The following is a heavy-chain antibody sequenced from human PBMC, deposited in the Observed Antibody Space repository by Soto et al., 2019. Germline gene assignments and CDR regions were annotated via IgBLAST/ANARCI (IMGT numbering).Heavy chain of an antibody. V-gene: IGHV3-9*01. CDR2: ISWNSGSI. CDR3: ARGPPSRYYYDSSGYYDY. Sequence: GGSLRLSCAASGFTFDDYAMHWVRQAPGKGLEWVSGISWNSGSIGYADSVKGRFTISRDNAKNSLYLQMNSLRAEDTALYYCARGPPSRYYYDSSGYYDYWGQGTLVTVSS. CDR1: GFTFDDYA. D-gene: IGHD3-22*01. J-gene: IGHJ4*02.